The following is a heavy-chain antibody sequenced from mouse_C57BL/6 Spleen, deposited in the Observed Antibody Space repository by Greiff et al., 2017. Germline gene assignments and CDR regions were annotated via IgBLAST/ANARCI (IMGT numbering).Heavy chain of an antibody. CDR2: INYDGSST. V-gene: IGHV5-16*01. CDR1: GFTFSDYY. J-gene: IGHJ1*03. CDR3: ARHPYFDV. Sequence: EVQLVESEGGLVQPGSSMKLSCTASGFTFSDYYMAWVRQVPEKGLEWVANINYDGSSTYYLDSLKSRFIISRDNAKNILYLQMSSLKSEDTATYYCARHPYFDVWGTGTTVTVSS.